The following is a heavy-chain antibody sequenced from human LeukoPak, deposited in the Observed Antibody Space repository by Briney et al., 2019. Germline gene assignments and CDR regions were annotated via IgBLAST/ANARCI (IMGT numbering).Heavy chain of an antibody. CDR3: ARESGIAAALDL. J-gene: IGHJ5*02. CDR2: IRYDGSNK. Sequence: GGSLRLSCAASGFTFSTYGMHWVRQAPGKGLEWVAFIRYDGSNKYYADSVKGRFTISRDNAKNSLYLQMNSLRAEDTAVYYCARESGIAAALDLWGQGTLVTVSS. CDR1: GFTFSTYG. D-gene: IGHD6-13*01. V-gene: IGHV3-30*02.